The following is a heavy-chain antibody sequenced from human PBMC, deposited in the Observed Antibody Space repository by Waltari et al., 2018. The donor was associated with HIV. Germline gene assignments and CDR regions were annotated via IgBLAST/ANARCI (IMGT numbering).Heavy chain of an antibody. V-gene: IGHV1-2*02. CDR1: GYTFTGYY. D-gene: IGHD2-21*02. CDR2: INPNSGGT. Sequence: QVQLVQSGAEVKKPGASVKVSCKASGYTFTGYYMPWVRQAPGQGLEWMGWINPNSGGTNYAQKFQGRVTMTRDTSISTAYMELSRLRSDDTAVYYCARGSYCGGDCYPYFDYWGQGTLVTVSS. J-gene: IGHJ4*02. CDR3: ARGSYCGGDCYPYFDY.